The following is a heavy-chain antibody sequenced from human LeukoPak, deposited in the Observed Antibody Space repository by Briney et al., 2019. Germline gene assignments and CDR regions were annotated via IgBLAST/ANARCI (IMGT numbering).Heavy chain of an antibody. V-gene: IGHV3-23*01. J-gene: IGHJ4*02. CDR3: SKVLSGYYPCFDY. D-gene: IGHD3-3*01. CDR1: GFTFSSNA. Sequence: GGSLRLSCAASGFTFSSNAISCVCQPPGKGLEWVSVISGSGGSTYYADSVKGRFTISRDNSKNTLYLHTNIVLAEHPAVYYCSKVLSGYYPCFDYWGQGTLVTVSS. CDR2: ISGSGGST.